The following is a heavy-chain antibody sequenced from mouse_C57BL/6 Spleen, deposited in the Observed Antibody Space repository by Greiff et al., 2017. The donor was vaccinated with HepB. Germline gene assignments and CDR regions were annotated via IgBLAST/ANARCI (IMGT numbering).Heavy chain of an antibody. V-gene: IGHV1-55*01. Sequence: VQLQQPGAELVKPGASVKMSCKASGYTFTSYWITWVKQRPGQGLEWIGDIYPGSGSTNYNEKFKSKATLTVETSSSTAYMQLSSLTSEDSAVYYCARGRLYYDYDSYYFDYWGQGTTLTVSS. CDR3: ARGRLYYDYDSYYFDY. CDR1: GYTFTSYW. CDR2: IYPGSGST. D-gene: IGHD2-4*01. J-gene: IGHJ2*01.